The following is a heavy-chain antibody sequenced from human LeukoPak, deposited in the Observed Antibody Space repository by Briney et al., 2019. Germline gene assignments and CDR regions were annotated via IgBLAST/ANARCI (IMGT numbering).Heavy chain of an antibody. CDR3: ARERQQLVNYFDY. Sequence: SETLALTCTVSGYSSSSGYYWGWIRQPPGKGLEWIGSIYHSGSTYYNPSLKSRVTISVDTSKNQFSLKLSSVTAADTAVYYCARERQQLVNYFDYWGQGTLVTVSS. J-gene: IGHJ4*02. V-gene: IGHV4-38-2*02. CDR2: IYHSGST. CDR1: GYSSSSGYY. D-gene: IGHD6-13*01.